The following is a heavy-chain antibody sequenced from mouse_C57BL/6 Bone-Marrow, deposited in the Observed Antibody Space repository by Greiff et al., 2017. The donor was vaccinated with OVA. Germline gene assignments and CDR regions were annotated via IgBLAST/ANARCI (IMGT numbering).Heavy chain of an antibody. CDR1: GFTFSDYY. V-gene: IGHV5-12*01. D-gene: IGHD2-4*01. Sequence: DVKLVESGGGLVQPGGSLKLSCAASGFTFSDYYMYWVRQTPEKRLEWVAYISNGGGSTYYPDTVKGRFTISRDNAKNTLYLQMSRLKSEDTAMYYCARGLRHVDYWGQGTSVTVSS. CDR2: ISNGGGST. J-gene: IGHJ4*01. CDR3: ARGLRHVDY.